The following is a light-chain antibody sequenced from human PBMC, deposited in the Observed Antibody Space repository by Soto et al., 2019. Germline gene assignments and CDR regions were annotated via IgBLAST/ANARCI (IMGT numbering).Light chain of an antibody. CDR2: AAS. V-gene: IGKV1-39*01. CDR3: QQSYSTLWT. Sequence: DSQMAQSPSSLSASVGDRVTITCRASQSISSYLNWYQQKPGKAPKLLIYAASSLQSGVPSRLSGSGSGTDFTLTISSLQPEDFATYYCQQSYSTLWTFGQGTKVDIK. CDR1: QSISSY. J-gene: IGKJ1*01.